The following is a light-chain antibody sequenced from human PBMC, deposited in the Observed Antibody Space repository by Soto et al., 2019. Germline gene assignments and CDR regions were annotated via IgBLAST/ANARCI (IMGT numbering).Light chain of an antibody. Sequence: QSVLTQPPSVSGAPGPRVTISCTGSSSYIGAGYDGHWYQQLPGTAPKLLIYANTNRPSGVPDRFSGYKSGTSASLAITGLQAEDEADYYCQSYDDSLGGHVIFGGGTKLTVL. V-gene: IGLV1-40*01. J-gene: IGLJ2*01. CDR2: ANT. CDR1: SSYIGAGYD. CDR3: QSYDDSLGGHVI.